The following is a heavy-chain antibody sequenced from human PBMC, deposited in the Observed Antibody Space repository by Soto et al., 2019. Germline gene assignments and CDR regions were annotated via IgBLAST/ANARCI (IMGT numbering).Heavy chain of an antibody. CDR2: IRSKANSYAT. D-gene: IGHD5-18*01. Sequence: GGSLRLSCAASGFTFSGSAMHWVRQASGKGLEWVGRIRSKANSYATAYAVSVKGRFTISRDDSKNTAYLQMNSLKTEDTAVYYCTRLKDTAMVTLNYYYYYGMDVWGQGTTVTVSS. CDR1: GFTFSGSA. J-gene: IGHJ6*02. V-gene: IGHV3-73*01. CDR3: TRLKDTAMVTLNYYYYYGMDV.